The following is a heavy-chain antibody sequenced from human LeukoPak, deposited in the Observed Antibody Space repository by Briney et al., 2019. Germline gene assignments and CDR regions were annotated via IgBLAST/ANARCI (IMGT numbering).Heavy chain of an antibody. Sequence: SSETLSLTCTVSGGSISSYYWSWIRQPPGKGLEWIGYIYYSGSTNYNPSLKSRVTISVDTSKNQFSLKLSSVTAADTAVYYCARERHDWGWGYYYYGMDVWGQGTTVTVSS. CDR3: ARERHDWGWGYYYYGMDV. V-gene: IGHV4-59*01. CDR2: IYYSGST. CDR1: GGSISSYY. D-gene: IGHD7-27*01. J-gene: IGHJ6*02.